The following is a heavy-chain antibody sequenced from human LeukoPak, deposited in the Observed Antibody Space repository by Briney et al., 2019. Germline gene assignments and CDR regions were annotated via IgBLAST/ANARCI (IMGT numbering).Heavy chain of an antibody. J-gene: IGHJ4*02. D-gene: IGHD3-22*01. Sequence: GGSLRLSCAASGFTISSYSMNWVRQAPGKGLEWLSHIGTSSSTIYYADSVKGRFTISRDNAKNSLYLQMNSLRAEDTAVYYCARDAGSFRDIETNYYDNSGYYLKDYWGQGTLVTVSS. CDR2: IGTSSSTI. V-gene: IGHV3-48*01. CDR3: ARDAGSFRDIETNYYDNSGYYLKDY. CDR1: GFTISSYS.